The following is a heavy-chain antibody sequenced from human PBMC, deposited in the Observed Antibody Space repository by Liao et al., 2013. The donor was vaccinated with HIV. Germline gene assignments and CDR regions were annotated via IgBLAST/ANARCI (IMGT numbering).Heavy chain of an antibody. CDR1: AGSISSNYY. Sequence: QLQLQESGPGLVKPSETLSLTCTVSAGSISSNYYWGWIRQPPGKGLEWIGYMSDSGTTDYNPSLKSRVSMSVETSKNHFSLRLISMTAADTALYYCARGRKTIVGAYAFDTWGPGTMVTVS. V-gene: IGHV4-39*07. CDR3: ARGRKTIVGAYAFDT. D-gene: IGHD3-3*01. J-gene: IGHJ3*02. CDR2: MSDSGTT.